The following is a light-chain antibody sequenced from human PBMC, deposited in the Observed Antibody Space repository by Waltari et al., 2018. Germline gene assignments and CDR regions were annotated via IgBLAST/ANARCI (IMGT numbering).Light chain of an antibody. CDR2: DVT. J-gene: IGLJ2*01. Sequence: QSALTQFASMSGSPGQSITIPCTGTSSDVGGHNYLPWYQQHPGKAPKLMIYDVTVRPSGVSNRFSGSKSGNTASLTISGLQAGDEADYYCSSYTTSHTIVFGGGTKVTVL. V-gene: IGLV2-14*03. CDR3: SSYTTSHTIV. CDR1: SSDVGGHNY.